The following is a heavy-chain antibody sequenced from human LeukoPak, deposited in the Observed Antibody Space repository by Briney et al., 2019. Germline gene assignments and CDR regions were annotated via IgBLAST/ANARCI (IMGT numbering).Heavy chain of an antibody. D-gene: IGHD4-17*01. J-gene: IGHJ4*02. Sequence: PGGSLRLSCAASGFTFSNYAMNWVRQAPGKGLEWVSAISGSGGSTYYADSVKGRFTISRDNSKNTLYLQMNSLRAEDTAVYYCAKFEKRDYGDYYFDYWGQGTLVTVSS. CDR1: GFTFSNYA. CDR3: AKFEKRDYGDYYFDY. V-gene: IGHV3-23*01. CDR2: ISGSGGST.